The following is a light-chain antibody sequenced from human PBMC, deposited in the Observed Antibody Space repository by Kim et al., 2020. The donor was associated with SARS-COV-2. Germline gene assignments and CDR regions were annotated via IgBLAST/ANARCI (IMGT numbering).Light chain of an antibody. CDR2: QAS. CDR1: QSVHIW. J-gene: IGKJ1*01. Sequence: DIQMTQSPAFLSASVGDTVTITCRASQSVHIWLAWYQQIPGKAPKLLIHQASNLQSGVPSRFSGRGSGSEFTLTINSLQSGYFATYYCQQYHTHSTFGQGTKVDIK. CDR3: QQYHTHST. V-gene: IGKV1-5*03.